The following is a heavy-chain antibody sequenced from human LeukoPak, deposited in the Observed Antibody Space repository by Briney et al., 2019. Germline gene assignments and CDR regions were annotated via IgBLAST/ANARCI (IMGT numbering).Heavy chain of an antibody. J-gene: IGHJ6*03. CDR1: GFTFSGYA. Sequence: GGSLRLSCAAPGFTFSGYAMSWVRQTPGKGLEWVSAISGGGGSTYYADSVKGRFTLSRDNSKNTLFLLMNSLRAEDTAVYYCAKGGGLAVVYVVDFYYMDVWGKGTTVTVSS. D-gene: IGHD6-19*01. V-gene: IGHV3-23*01. CDR2: ISGGGGST. CDR3: AKGGGLAVVYVVDFYYMDV.